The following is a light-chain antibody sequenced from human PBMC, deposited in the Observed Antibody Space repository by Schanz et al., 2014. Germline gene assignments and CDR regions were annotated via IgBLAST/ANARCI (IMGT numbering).Light chain of an antibody. Sequence: DIQMTQSPSSLSASVGDKVTITCRASQSISTYLNWYQQRPGKAPKLLIYTASSLQSGVPSRFSGSGSGTDFTLTISSLQPEDIATYYCQQSNTIPWTFGQGTKVEIK. J-gene: IGKJ1*01. CDR1: QSISTY. CDR2: TAS. V-gene: IGKV1-39*01. CDR3: QQSNTIPWT.